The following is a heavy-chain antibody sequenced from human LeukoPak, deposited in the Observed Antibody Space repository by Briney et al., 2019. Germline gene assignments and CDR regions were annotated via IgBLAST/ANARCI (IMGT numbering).Heavy chain of an antibody. Sequence: GGALRLSCAASGFTFSSYGMHWVRQAPGKGLEWVAVIWYDGSNKYYADSVKGRFTISRDNSKNTLYLQMNSLRAEDTAVYYCAKNAMIVVGVKGYRAFDIWGQGTMVTVSS. J-gene: IGHJ3*02. V-gene: IGHV3-33*06. CDR1: GFTFSSYG. D-gene: IGHD3-22*01. CDR2: IWYDGSNK. CDR3: AKNAMIVVGVKGYRAFDI.